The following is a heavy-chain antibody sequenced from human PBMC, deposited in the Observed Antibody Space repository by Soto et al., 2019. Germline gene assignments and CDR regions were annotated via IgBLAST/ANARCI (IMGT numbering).Heavy chain of an antibody. Sequence: PGWSLRLSCAVSGLDVKAIYMSLLRRAPGKGLEWVAGLYTFGEGYYADFAAGRFTIARHESENTLLLEMIDLKIEDTAIYYCARDKDFGDYTFELWGEGTLVTVSS. CDR2: LYTFGEG. V-gene: IGHV3-53*01. D-gene: IGHD4-17*01. CDR1: GLDVKAIY. J-gene: IGHJ1*01. CDR3: ARDKDFGDYTFEL.